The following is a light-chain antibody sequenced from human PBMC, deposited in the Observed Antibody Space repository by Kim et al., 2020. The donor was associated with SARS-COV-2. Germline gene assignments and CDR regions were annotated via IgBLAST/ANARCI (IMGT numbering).Light chain of an antibody. CDR2: SIN. V-gene: IGLV1-44*01. J-gene: IGLJ3*02. CDR1: SSNIGSNT. Sequence: QSVLTQPPSASGTPGQRVTISCSGSSSNIGSNTVNWYQQLPGTAPKVLIYSINQRPSGVPDRFSGSKSGTSASLAISGLQSEDEADYYCAAWDDSLNGWVFGGGTQLTVL. CDR3: AAWDDSLNGWV.